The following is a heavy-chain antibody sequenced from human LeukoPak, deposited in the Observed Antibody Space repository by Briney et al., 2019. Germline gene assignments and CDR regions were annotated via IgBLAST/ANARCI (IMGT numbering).Heavy chain of an antibody. CDR3: AKSGGLIQGYSGYGDFDY. D-gene: IGHD5-12*01. Sequence: SQTLSLTCAISGDSVSSNSAAWNWIRQSPSRGLEWLGRTYYRSKWYNDYAVSVKSRITINPDTSKNQFSLQLNSVTPEDTAVYYCAKSGGLIQGYSGYGDFDYWGQGTLVTVSS. V-gene: IGHV6-1*01. J-gene: IGHJ4*02. CDR1: GDSVSSNSAA. CDR2: TYYRSKWYN.